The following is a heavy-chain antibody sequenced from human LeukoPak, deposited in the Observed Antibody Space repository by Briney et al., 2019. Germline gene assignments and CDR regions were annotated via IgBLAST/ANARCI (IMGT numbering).Heavy chain of an antibody. J-gene: IGHJ6*03. Sequence: GGSLRLSCAASSGFTLRNSWMSWVRQAPGKGLEWVGNIKQDGTERHYGDSVKGRFIISRDNAKNSVYLQMNNLRDEDTAIYYCARDRRVIQRYYTFYYMDVWGKGTSVTVSS. CDR1: SGFTLRNSW. CDR3: ARDRRVIQRYYTFYYMDV. D-gene: IGHD2-2*02. CDR2: IKQDGTER. V-gene: IGHV3-7*01.